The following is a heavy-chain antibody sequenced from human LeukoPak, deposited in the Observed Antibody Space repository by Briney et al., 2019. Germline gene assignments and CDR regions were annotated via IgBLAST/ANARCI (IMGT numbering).Heavy chain of an antibody. D-gene: IGHD3-10*01. CDR3: ARMYNYGSDDC. V-gene: IGHV3-74*01. CDR2: INYDGSST. CDR1: GFIFNTYW. Sequence: PGGSLRLSCAASGFIFNTYWMHWVRQAPGEGPVWVSRINYDGSSTTYADSVKGRFTISRDNAKNTLYLQMNSLRAEDTAVYYCARMYNYGSDDCWSQGTLVTVSS. J-gene: IGHJ4*02.